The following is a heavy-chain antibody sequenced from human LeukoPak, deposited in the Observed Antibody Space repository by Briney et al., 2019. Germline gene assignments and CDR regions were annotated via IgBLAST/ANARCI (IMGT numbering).Heavy chain of an antibody. CDR3: ARDLTGYGDRSPFDY. CDR1: GYTFTGYY. D-gene: IGHD4-17*01. Sequence: ASVTVSFKASGYTFTGYYMHWVRQAPGQGLEWMGWINPNSGGTNYAQKFQGRVTMTRDTSISTAYMELSRLRSDDTAVYYCARDLTGYGDRSPFDYWGQGTLVTVSS. CDR2: INPNSGGT. V-gene: IGHV1-2*02. J-gene: IGHJ4*02.